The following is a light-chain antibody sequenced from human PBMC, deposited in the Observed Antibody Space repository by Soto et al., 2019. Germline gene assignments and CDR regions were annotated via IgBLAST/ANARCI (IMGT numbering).Light chain of an antibody. J-gene: IGLJ1*01. V-gene: IGLV1-40*01. Sequence: QAVLTQPPSVSGAPGQRVTISCTGSSSNIGAGYDLHWYQQLPGTAPKLLIYGNSNQPSGVPDRFSGSKSGTSASLAITGLQAEDEADYYCQSYDSSLSAYVFGTGTKLTVL. CDR2: GNS. CDR1: SSNIGAGYD. CDR3: QSYDSSLSAYV.